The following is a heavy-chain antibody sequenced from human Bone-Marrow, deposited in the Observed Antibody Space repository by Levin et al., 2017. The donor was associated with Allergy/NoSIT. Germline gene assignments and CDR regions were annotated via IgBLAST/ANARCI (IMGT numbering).Heavy chain of an antibody. CDR3: AKEGLGTVADFHFDS. CDR1: GFMFSGYG. J-gene: IGHJ4*02. V-gene: IGHV3-30*18. D-gene: IGHD6-19*01. Sequence: QSGGSLRLSCVASGFMFSGYGMHWVRQTPGRGLEWVGFISKDGNEQHYGDSVRGRFSISRDNSLHEVSLQMDSLRPEDTATYYCAKEGLGTVADFHFDSWGLGILVSVSS. CDR2: ISKDGNEQ.